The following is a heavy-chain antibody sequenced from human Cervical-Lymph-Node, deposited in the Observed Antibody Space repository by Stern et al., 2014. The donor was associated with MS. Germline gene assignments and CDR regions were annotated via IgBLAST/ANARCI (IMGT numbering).Heavy chain of an antibody. J-gene: IGHJ5*02. CDR3: AGVRRNQNWSET. D-gene: IGHD6-25*01. CDR1: GYISTTYS. Sequence: VQLVQSGAEVQNPGASVKISCKATGYISTTYSMHWVRQAPGQGLEWMGVINPGGTTSYAQKLQGRLSMTGDTSTNTVYMELSSLTSEDTAVYYCAGVRRNQNWSETWGQGTLVAVSS. CDR2: INPGGTT. V-gene: IGHV1-46*01.